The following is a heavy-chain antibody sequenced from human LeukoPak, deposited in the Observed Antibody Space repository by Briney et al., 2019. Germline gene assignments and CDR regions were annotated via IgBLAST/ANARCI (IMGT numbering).Heavy chain of an antibody. Sequence: PSETLSLTCAVYGGSFSGYYWSWIRQPPGKGLEWIGEINHSGSTNYNPSLKSRVTISVDTSKNQFSLKLSSVAAADTAVYYCARGPYRPYSSSHINRGPWNWFDPWGQGTLVTVSS. CDR1: GGSFSGYY. V-gene: IGHV4-34*01. D-gene: IGHD6-6*01. CDR2: INHSGST. CDR3: ARGPYRPYSSSHINRGPWNWFDP. J-gene: IGHJ5*02.